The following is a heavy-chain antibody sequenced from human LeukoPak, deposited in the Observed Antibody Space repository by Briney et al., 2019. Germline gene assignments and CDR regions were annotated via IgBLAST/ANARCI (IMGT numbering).Heavy chain of an antibody. V-gene: IGHV1-2*02. Sequence: ASVKVSCKASGYTFTGYYMHWVRQAPGQGLEWMGWINPNSGGTNYAQKFQGRVTMTRDTSISTAYMELSRLRSDDTAVYYCARDPAGYSSGWSYYYYYGMDVWGQATTVTVSS. D-gene: IGHD6-19*01. J-gene: IGHJ6*01. CDR3: ARDPAGYSSGWSYYYYYGMDV. CDR2: INPNSGGT. CDR1: GYTFTGYY.